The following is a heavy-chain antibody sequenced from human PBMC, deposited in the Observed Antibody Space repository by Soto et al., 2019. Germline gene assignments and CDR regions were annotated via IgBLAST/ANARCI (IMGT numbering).Heavy chain of an antibody. CDR3: ATNEGRDGYIFDY. CDR1: GVTFSRQD. V-gene: IGHV1-69*01. CDR2: IIPIFGTP. D-gene: IGHD5-12*01. Sequence: QVQLVQSGAEVKKPGSSVKVSCKASGVTFSRQDMRWVRQAPGQGLEWMGGIIPIFGTPQYAEKFQDRVTITADESTSTSTMELSSLTSEDTAVYYCATNEGRDGYIFDYWGQGTLVTVSS. J-gene: IGHJ4*02.